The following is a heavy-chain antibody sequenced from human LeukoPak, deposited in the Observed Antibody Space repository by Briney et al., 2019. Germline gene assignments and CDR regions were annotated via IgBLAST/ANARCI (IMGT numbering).Heavy chain of an antibody. CDR3: ESQGDFGSGSYYIDAFDI. CDR1: GFTFSRYG. D-gene: IGHD3-10*01. CDR2: IWYDGSNK. V-gene: IGHV3-33*01. J-gene: IGHJ3*02. Sequence: GRSLRLSCAASGFTFSRYGMHWVRQAPGKGLEWVALIWYDGSNKDHADSVKGRFTISRDNSKNTLYLQMNSLRADDTAVYYCESQGDFGSGSYYIDAFDIWGQGTMVTVSS.